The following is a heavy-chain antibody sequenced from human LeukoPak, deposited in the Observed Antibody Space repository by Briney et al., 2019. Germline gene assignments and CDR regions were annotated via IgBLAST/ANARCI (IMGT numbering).Heavy chain of an antibody. J-gene: IGHJ4*02. CDR3: ARGAVAATGDFDY. V-gene: IGHV1-8*01. CDR2: MNPNSGNT. Sequence: ASVKVSCKASGYTFTSYDINWVRQATGHGLEWMGWMNPNSGNTGYAQKFQGRVTMTRNTSISTAYMELSSLRSEDTAVYYCARGAVAATGDFDYWGQGTLVTVSS. D-gene: IGHD6-19*01. CDR1: GYTFTSYD.